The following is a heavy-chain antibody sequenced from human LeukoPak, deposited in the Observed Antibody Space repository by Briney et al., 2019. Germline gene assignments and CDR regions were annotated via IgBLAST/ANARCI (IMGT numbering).Heavy chain of an antibody. D-gene: IGHD1-26*01. CDR1: GVTFSYAW. Sequence: GGSLRLSCAASGVTFSYAWMSWVRQAPGKGLEWVGLIKSKTDGGTTDDAAPVKGRFTISRDDSKNTLYLQMNSLKTEDTAVYYCATGALGNWGQGTLVTVSS. CDR2: IKSKTDGGTT. CDR3: ATGALGN. V-gene: IGHV3-15*01. J-gene: IGHJ4*02.